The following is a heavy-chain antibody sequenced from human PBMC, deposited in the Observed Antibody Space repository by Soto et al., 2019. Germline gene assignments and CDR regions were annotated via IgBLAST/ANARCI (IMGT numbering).Heavy chain of an antibody. CDR3: TTGYNWHDVRFDY. CDR2: IKSKTDGGTT. CDR1: GFTFSNAW. Sequence: PGGSLRLSCAASGFTFSNAWMSWVRQAPGKGLEWVGRIKSKTDGGTTDYAAPVKGRFTISRDDSKNTLYLQMNSLKTEDTAVYYCTTGYNWHDVRFDYWGQGTLVTVSS. J-gene: IGHJ4*02. D-gene: IGHD1-20*01. V-gene: IGHV3-15*01.